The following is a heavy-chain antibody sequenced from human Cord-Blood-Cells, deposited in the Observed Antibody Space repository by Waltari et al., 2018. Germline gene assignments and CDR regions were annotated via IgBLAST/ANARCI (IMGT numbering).Heavy chain of an antibody. D-gene: IGHD6-13*01. CDR2: IIPIFGTA. Sequence: VQLVQSGAEVKKPGSSVKVSCQASGGTFSSYAITWVRQAPGQGLEWMGGIIPIFGTANYAQKFQGRVTITADESTSTAYMELSSLRSEDTAVYYCARDGSSSWYFDYWGQGTLVTVSS. J-gene: IGHJ4*02. CDR3: ARDGSSSWYFDY. V-gene: IGHV1-69*01. CDR1: GGTFSSYA.